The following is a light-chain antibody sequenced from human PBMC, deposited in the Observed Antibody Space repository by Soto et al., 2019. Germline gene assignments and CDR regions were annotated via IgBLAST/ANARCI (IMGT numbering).Light chain of an antibody. J-gene: IGKJ5*01. CDR2: AAS. Sequence: DIQMTQSQSSMSASVGDRVTITCRASQGISNFLAWYQQKPGKVPKLLISAASTLQSGVPSRFSGSGSGTDFTLTITSLQPEDVATYFCQKYSSVITFGQGTRLEIK. CDR3: QKYSSVIT. V-gene: IGKV1-27*01. CDR1: QGISNF.